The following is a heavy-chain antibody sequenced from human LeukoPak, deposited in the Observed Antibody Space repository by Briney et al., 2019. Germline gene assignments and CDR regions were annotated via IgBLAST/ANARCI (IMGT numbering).Heavy chain of an antibody. D-gene: IGHD3-3*01. CDR1: GFTFSSYW. J-gene: IGHJ4*02. CDR2: IKQDGSEK. Sequence: AGGSLRLSCAASGFTFSSYWMSWVRQAPGKGLEWVANIKQDGSEKYYVASVKGRFTISRDNAKNSLYLQMNSLRAEDTAVYYCARERRVRFLEWLSKRNYFDYWGQGTLVTVSS. V-gene: IGHV3-7*01. CDR3: ARERRVRFLEWLSKRNYFDY.